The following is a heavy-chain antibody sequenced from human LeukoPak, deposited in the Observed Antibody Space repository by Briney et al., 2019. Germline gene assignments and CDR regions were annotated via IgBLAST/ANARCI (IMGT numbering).Heavy chain of an antibody. CDR3: ARDGELLFDY. CDR2: ISYDGSNK. V-gene: IGHV3-30-3*01. J-gene: IGHJ4*02. CDR1: GFTFSSYA. Sequence: GGSLRLSCAASGFTFSSYAMHWVRQAPGKGLEWVAVISYDGSNKYYADSVKGRFTISRDNSNNALYLQMNSLRAEDTAVYYCARDGELLFDYWGQGTLVTVSS. D-gene: IGHD1-26*01.